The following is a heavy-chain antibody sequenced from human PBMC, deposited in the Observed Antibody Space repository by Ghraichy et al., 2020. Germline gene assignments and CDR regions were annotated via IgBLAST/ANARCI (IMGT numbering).Heavy chain of an antibody. D-gene: IGHD1-26*01. CDR2: IYPKNFGT. CDR3: TTSDGGTYYGRGGIDY. J-gene: IGHJ4*02. Sequence: ASVKVSCKTSGYRFTDYYIHWVRQAPGQGLQYMGWIYPKNFGTKYPQKFQGRVTMTGDTSISTVFMELSGLRSDDTALYYCTTSDGGTYYGRGGIDYWGQGTLVTVSS. V-gene: IGHV1-2*02. CDR1: GYRFTDYY.